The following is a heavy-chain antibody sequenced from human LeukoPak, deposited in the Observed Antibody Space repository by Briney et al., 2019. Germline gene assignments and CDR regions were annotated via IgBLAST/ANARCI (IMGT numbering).Heavy chain of an antibody. J-gene: IGHJ4*02. D-gene: IGHD3-9*01. CDR3: ARDPLRYLRVGHYDY. CDR2: IDYDSSHI. V-gene: IGHV3-21*01. Sequence: PGGSLRLSCAVSGFTFSTSAMNWVSQVPGKGLEWVSSIDYDSSHIYYAASVRGRFTISRDNARNSVYLQMNSLRVEDTAVYYCARDPLRYLRVGHYDYWGQGTLVAVSS. CDR1: GFTFSTSA.